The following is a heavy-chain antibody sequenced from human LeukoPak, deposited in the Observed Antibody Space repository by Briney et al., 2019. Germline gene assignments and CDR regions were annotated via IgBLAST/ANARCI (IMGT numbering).Heavy chain of an antibody. Sequence: SETLSLTCTVSGGSISSSSAYWGWIRQPPGKGLEWIGFIHYSGNTNYNSSLKSRAIMSVDTSKNQFSLKLSSVTAADTAVYYCARGHNGYRQPHYWGQGTLVTVSS. J-gene: IGHJ4*02. CDR3: ARGHNGYRQPHY. CDR1: GGSISSSSAY. CDR2: IHYSGNT. V-gene: IGHV4-61*05. D-gene: IGHD5-18*01.